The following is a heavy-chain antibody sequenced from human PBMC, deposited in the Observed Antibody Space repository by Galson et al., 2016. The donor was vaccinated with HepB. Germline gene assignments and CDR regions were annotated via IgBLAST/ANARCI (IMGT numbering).Heavy chain of an antibody. CDR1: GFTFSDYY. CDR3: ARGPCRTTGCPNSYRGMDV. Sequence: SLRLSCAASGFTFSDYYMSWVRQAPGRGLEWVSFISGGSRDRNCGDSVRGHFTVSRDNANNLLYLQMNNLRVEDTAIYYCARGPCRTTGCPNSYRGMDVWGQGTTVTVSS. CDR2: ISGGSRDR. J-gene: IGHJ6*02. V-gene: IGHV3-11*06. D-gene: IGHD1-14*01.